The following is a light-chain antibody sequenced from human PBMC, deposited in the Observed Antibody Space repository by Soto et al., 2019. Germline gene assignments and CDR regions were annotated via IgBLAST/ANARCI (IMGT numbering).Light chain of an antibody. CDR2: GAS. CDR3: QQYGSSPQT. J-gene: IGKJ1*01. CDR1: QSVNSRY. Sequence: EIVLTQSPGTLSLSPGERATLSCRASQSVNSRYLAWYQQKPGQAPRLLIYGASSRATDIPDSFSGSGSGTDFTLTISRLEPEDFAVYYCQQYGSSPQTFGQGTKVDIK. V-gene: IGKV3-20*01.